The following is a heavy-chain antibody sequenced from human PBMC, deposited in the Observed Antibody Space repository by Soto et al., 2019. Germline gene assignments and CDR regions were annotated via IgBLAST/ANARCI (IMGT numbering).Heavy chain of an antibody. Sequence: GGSLRLSCATSDFNFRNYWMNWVRQAPGKGLEWVANIKPDGSATYYVDSVKGRFTISRDNVRNSVSLQMNSLRVEDTAVYSCFGGNGGPQWGQGTLVTVSS. V-gene: IGHV3-7*03. J-gene: IGHJ4*02. D-gene: IGHD3-16*01. CDR1: DFNFRNYW. CDR3: FGGNGGPQ. CDR2: IKPDGSAT.